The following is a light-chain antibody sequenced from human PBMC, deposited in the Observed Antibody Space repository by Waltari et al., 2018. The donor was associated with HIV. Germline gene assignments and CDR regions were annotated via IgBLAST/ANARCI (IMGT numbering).Light chain of an antibody. Sequence: DIHMTQSPSSLSASVGRRVTITCRANHDSSNYLAWFQQRAGEAPKSLIYAASTVQSGVPSKFRGSGSETYFTLTINSLQSEDSATYYCQQYKGYPLTFGQGTRLEIK. CDR3: QQYKGYPLT. CDR2: AAS. V-gene: IGKV1-16*02. J-gene: IGKJ5*01. CDR1: HDSSNY.